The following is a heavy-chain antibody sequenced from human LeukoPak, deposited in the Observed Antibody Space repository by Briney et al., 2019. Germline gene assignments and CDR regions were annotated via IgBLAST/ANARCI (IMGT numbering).Heavy chain of an antibody. J-gene: IGHJ6*03. D-gene: IGHD1-14*01. V-gene: IGHV3-7*01. CDR3: AKGYEYYMDV. CDR2: IKTDGSEK. Sequence: GGSLRLSCAASGFTFSNAWMSWVRQAPGKGLQWVANIKTDGSEKYYVDSVKGRFTISRDNAKNSLYLQMNSLRAEDTAVYYCAKGYEYYMDVWGKGTTVTVSS. CDR1: GFTFSNAW.